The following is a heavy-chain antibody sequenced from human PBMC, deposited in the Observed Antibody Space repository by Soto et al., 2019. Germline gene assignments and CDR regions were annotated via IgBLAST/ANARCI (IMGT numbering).Heavy chain of an antibody. D-gene: IGHD3-10*01. CDR3: AKIRSGNYYTQFDN. J-gene: IGHJ4*02. Sequence: PGGSLKLSCAASGFTFSSYAMSWVRQAPGKGLEWVSAISGSGGSTYYADSVKGRFTISRDNSKNTLYLQMNSLRAEDTAVYYCAKIRSGNYYTQFDNWGQGTLVTVSS. CDR1: GFTFSSYA. CDR2: ISGSGGST. V-gene: IGHV3-23*01.